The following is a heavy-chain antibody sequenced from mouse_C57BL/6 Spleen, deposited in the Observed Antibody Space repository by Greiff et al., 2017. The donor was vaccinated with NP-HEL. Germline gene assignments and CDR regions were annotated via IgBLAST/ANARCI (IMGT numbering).Heavy chain of an antibody. CDR2: IWSGGST. D-gene: IGHD1-1*02. V-gene: IGHV2-2*01. CDR3: ARNYYGNYAMDY. Sequence: QVQLQQSGPGLVQPSQSLSITCTVSGFSLTSYGVHWVRQSPGKGLEWLGVIWSGGSTVYNAAFISRLSISKDNSKSQVFFKMNSLQADDTAIYYCARNYYGNYAMDYWGQGTSVTVSS. CDR1: GFSLTSYG. J-gene: IGHJ4*01.